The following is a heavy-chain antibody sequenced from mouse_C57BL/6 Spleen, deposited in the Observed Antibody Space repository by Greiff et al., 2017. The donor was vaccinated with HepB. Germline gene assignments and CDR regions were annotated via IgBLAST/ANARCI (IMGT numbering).Heavy chain of an antibody. CDR1: GYTFTDYN. J-gene: IGHJ2*01. V-gene: IGHV1-22*01. CDR2: INPNNGGT. D-gene: IGHD1-1*01. Sequence: EVQLQQSGPELVKPGASVKMSCKASGYTFTDYNMHWVKQSHGKRLEWLGYINPNNGGTSYNQKFKGKATLTVNKSSSTAYMELRSLTSEDSAVYYCARRELDYGSRMGPFDYWGQGTTRTVSS. CDR3: ARRELDYGSRMGPFDY.